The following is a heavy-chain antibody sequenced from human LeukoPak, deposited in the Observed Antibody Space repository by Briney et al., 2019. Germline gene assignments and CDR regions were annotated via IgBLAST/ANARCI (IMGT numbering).Heavy chain of an antibody. CDR1: GGTITSYD. CDR3: ARKYSSSWNDY. J-gene: IGHJ4*02. V-gene: IGHV4-59*01. D-gene: IGHD6-13*01. CDR2: IYDSGSS. Sequence: PSETLCLTCTASGGTITSYDWNWIRQPPGKGLEWIAYIYDSGSSNYNASPKSGVTTTVSASNNKFSHKLISVTAADTPDYYCARKYSSSWNDYWGQGTLVTVSS.